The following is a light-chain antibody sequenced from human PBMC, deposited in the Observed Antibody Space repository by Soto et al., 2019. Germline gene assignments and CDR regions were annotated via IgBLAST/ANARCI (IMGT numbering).Light chain of an antibody. CDR3: QTCGTGIQV. J-gene: IGLJ3*02. CDR2: VNSDGSH. Sequence: QSVLTQSPSASASLGASVKLTCTLSSGHSSYAIAWHQQQPEKGPRYLMKVNSDGSHSKGDGIPDRFSGSSSGAERYLTIASLQSDDEADYYCQTCGTGIQVFGGGTKLTVL. CDR1: SGHSSYA. V-gene: IGLV4-69*01.